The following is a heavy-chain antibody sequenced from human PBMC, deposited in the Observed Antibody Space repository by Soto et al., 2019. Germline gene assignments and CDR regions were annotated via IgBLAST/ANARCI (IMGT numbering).Heavy chain of an antibody. CDR3: ARGSPRMGALPTY. D-gene: IGHD1-26*01. V-gene: IGHV1-2*02. Sequence: QVQLVQSGDEVKKSGASLKVSCKASGYTFTGYYIHWVRQAPGQGLEWMGWINPKSGDTNYAQKFQGRVSMTRDTSITTAYMEVSRLKSDDMAVYYCARGSPRMGALPTYWGQGTLVTVSS. CDR2: INPKSGDT. J-gene: IGHJ4*02. CDR1: GYTFTGYY.